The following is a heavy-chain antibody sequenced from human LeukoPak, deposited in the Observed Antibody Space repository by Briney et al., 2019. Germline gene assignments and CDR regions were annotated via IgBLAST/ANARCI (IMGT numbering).Heavy chain of an antibody. CDR1: GGSISSYY. Sequence: SETLSLTCTVSGGSISSYYWSWIRQPPGKGLEWIGYIYYSGSTNYNPSLKSRVTISVDTSKNQFSLKLSSVTAADTAVYYCARVPTGSYLDYYYGMDVWGQGTTVTVSS. J-gene: IGHJ6*02. V-gene: IGHV4-59*12. CDR2: IYYSGST. D-gene: IGHD1-26*01. CDR3: ARVPTGSYLDYYYGMDV.